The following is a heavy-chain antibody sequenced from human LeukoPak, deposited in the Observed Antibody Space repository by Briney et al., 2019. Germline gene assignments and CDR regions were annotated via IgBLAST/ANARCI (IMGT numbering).Heavy chain of an antibody. CDR1: RFTFISYW. J-gene: IGHJ4*02. CDR3: ARRAGAYSHPYDY. D-gene: IGHD4/OR15-4a*01. V-gene: IGHV3-53*01. CDR2: IYSGGST. Sequence: GGSLRLSCAASRFTFISYWMSWVRQAPGKGLEWVSVIYSGGSTDYADSVKGRFTISRDNSKNTLYLQMNSLRAEDTAVYYCARRAGAYSHPYDYWGQGTLVTVSS.